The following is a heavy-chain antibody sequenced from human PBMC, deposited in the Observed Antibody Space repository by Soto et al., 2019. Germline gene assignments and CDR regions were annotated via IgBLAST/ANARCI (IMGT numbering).Heavy chain of an antibody. J-gene: IGHJ4*02. CDR1: ATSFTTW. Sequence: XESLKISCKGSATSFTTWIGWVRQTSGKGLEWMGIINPGDSDTRYSPSFQGQVTMSVDKSISTSYLQWSSLKASYTAMYYCVRPDSTGYYVNWGQGTLVTVSS. CDR3: VRPDSTGYYVN. D-gene: IGHD3-22*01. CDR2: INPGDSDT. V-gene: IGHV5-51*01.